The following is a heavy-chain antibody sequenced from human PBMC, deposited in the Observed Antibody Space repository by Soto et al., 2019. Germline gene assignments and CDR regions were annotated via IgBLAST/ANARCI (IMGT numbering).Heavy chain of an antibody. CDR1: GFSLSTGGVG. CDR2: IYWDDDK. J-gene: IGHJ6*02. Sequence: QITLKESGPSLVKPTQTLTLTCTFSGFSLSTGGVGVGWIRQPPGKALEWLALIYWDDDKRYSPSLRSRLTVTKDTSNNHVVLTMTNMDPVDTATYSCAHSRCGGDCLQSYSSHYYYGMDVWGQGTTVTVSS. V-gene: IGHV2-5*02. D-gene: IGHD2-21*02. CDR3: AHSRCGGDCLQSYSSHYYYGMDV.